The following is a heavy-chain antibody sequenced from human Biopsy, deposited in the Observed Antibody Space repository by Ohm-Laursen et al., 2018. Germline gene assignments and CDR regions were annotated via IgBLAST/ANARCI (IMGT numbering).Heavy chain of an antibody. CDR1: GFTFSSYG. D-gene: IGHD3-10*01. CDR2: IWYDGSNK. J-gene: IGHJ6*02. Sequence: SLRLSCAASGFTFSSYGIHWIRQAPGKGLEWVAVIWYDGSNKYYADSVKGRFTISRDNSKNTLFLQMNNLRAEDTAVYYCARDRYYGSANYFGYYNMDVWGQGTTVTVSS. CDR3: ARDRYYGSANYFGYYNMDV. V-gene: IGHV3-33*01.